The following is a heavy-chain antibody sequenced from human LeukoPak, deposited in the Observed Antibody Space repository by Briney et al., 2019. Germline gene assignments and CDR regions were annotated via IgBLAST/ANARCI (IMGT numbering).Heavy chain of an antibody. CDR1: GGSISSSSYY. CDR3: ASPKGSY. J-gene: IGHJ4*02. Sequence: SETLSLTCTVSGGSISSSSYYWGWIRQPPGKGLEWIGSIHYSGSTYYNPSLKSRVTISVDTSKNQFSLKLSSVTAADTAVYYCASPKGSYWGQGTLVTVSS. CDR2: IHYSGST. V-gene: IGHV4-39*01.